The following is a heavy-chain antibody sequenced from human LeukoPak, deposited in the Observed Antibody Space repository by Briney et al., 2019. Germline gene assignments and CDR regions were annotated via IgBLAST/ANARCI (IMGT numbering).Heavy chain of an antibody. Sequence: ASVKVSCKASGYTFTSYDISWVRQATGQGLEWMGWMNPNSGNTGYAQKFQGRVTMTRNTSISTAYMELSSLRSEDTAVYYCARSGSGAKYYYYYYYMDVWGKGTTVTVSS. D-gene: IGHD4/OR15-4a*01. V-gene: IGHV1-8*01. CDR3: ARSGSGAKYYYYYYYMDV. J-gene: IGHJ6*03. CDR2: MNPNSGNT. CDR1: GYTFTSYD.